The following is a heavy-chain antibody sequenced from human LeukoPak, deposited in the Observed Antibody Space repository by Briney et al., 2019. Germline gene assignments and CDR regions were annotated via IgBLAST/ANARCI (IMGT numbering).Heavy chain of an antibody. V-gene: IGHV4-39*07. CDR2: IYYSGST. J-gene: IGHJ4*02. D-gene: IGHD3-10*01. CDR1: GGSISSSSYY. Sequence: PSETLSLTCTVSGGSISSSSYYWGWIRQPPGKGLEWIGSIYYSGSTYYNPSLKSRVTISVDTSKNQFSLKLSSVTAADTAVYYCARGRGVLLFDYWGQGTLVTVSS. CDR3: ARGRGVLLFDY.